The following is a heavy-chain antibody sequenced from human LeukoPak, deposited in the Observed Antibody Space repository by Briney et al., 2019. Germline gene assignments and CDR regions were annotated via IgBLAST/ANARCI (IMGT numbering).Heavy chain of an antibody. J-gene: IGHJ6*02. CDR2: ISYDGSNK. CDR1: GFTFSSYA. V-gene: IGHV3-30-3*01. D-gene: IGHD3-3*01. Sequence: GRSLRLSCAASGFTFSSYAMHWVRQAPGKGLEWVAVISYDGSNKYYADSVKGRFTIFRDNSKNTLYLQMNSLRAEDTAVYYCARGPPFWSGYLPYYYYYGTDVWGQGTTVTVSS. CDR3: ARGPPFWSGYLPYYYYYGTDV.